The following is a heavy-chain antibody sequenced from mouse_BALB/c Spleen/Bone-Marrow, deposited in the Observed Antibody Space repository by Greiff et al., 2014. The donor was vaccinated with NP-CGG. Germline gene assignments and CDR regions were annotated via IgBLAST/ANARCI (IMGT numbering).Heavy chain of an antibody. J-gene: IGHJ2*01. V-gene: IGHV1-14*01. CDR3: AREGVDYFDY. Sequence: EVKVVESGPELVKPGASVKMSCKASEYTFTSYVMHWVKQKPGQGLEWIGYINPYNDGTKYNEKFKGKATLTSDKSSSTAYMELSSLTSEDSAVYYCAREGVDYFDYWGQGTTLTVSS. CDR1: EYTFTSYV. CDR2: INPYNDGT.